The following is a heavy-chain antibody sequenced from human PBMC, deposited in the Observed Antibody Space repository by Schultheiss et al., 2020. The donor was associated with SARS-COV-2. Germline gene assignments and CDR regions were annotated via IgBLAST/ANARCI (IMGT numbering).Heavy chain of an antibody. D-gene: IGHD6-19*01. CDR1: GFTFSTYG. Sequence: GGSLRLSCAASGFTFSTYGMNWVRQAPGKGLEWVAVISYDGSNKYYADSVKGRFTISRDNSKNTLYLQMNSLRAEDTAVYYCARAPVARYGMDVWGQGTTVTVSS. CDR3: ARAPVARYGMDV. V-gene: IGHV3-30*12. J-gene: IGHJ6*02. CDR2: ISYDGSNK.